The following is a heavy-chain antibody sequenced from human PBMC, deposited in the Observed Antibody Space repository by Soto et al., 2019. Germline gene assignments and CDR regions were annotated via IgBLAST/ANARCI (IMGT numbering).Heavy chain of an antibody. CDR3: AKDHGTYGPNWIDS. CDR1: GGSISSYY. V-gene: IGHV4-59*01. D-gene: IGHD3-10*01. Sequence: SETLSLTCTVSGGSISSYYWSWIRQPPGKGLEWIGYIYYSGSTNYNPSLKSRVTISVDTSKNQFSLNLSSVTAADTAVYYCAKDHGTYGPNWIDSWGQGTLVTVSS. J-gene: IGHJ5*01. CDR2: IYYSGST.